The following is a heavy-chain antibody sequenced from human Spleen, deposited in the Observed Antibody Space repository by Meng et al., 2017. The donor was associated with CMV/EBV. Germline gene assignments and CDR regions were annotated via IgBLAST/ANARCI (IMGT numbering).Heavy chain of an antibody. CDR2: VNPNNGAT. CDR1: GYTFTDYY. D-gene: IGHD2-2*01. CDR3: ARVKGRGYCSSTSCK. V-gene: IGHV1-2*02. J-gene: IGHJ4*02. Sequence: ASVKVSCKASGYTFTDYYMYWVRQAPGQGLKWMGWVNPNNGATNYAQKFQGRVTMTRDTSISTAYMELSRLTSDDTAVYYCARVKGRGYCSSTSCKWGQGTLVTVSS.